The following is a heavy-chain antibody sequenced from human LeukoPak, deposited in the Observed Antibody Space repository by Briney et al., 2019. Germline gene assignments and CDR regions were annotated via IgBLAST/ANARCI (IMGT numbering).Heavy chain of an antibody. J-gene: IGHJ4*02. V-gene: IGHV4-59*08. Sequence: SETLSLACTVSGGSISSYYWSWIRQPPGKGLEWIGYIYYSGSTNYNPSLKSRVTISVDTSKNQFSLKLSSVTAADTAVYYCARHGRRWVPQGFDYWGQGTLVTVSS. CDR3: ARHGRRWVPQGFDY. CDR2: IYYSGST. D-gene: IGHD6-13*01. CDR1: GGSISSYY.